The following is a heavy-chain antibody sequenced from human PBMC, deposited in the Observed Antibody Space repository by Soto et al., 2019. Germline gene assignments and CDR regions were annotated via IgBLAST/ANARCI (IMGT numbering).Heavy chain of an antibody. D-gene: IGHD3-3*01. J-gene: IGHJ6*03. V-gene: IGHV3-9*01. Sequence: GGSLRLSCAASGFIFDDYAMHWVRQGPGKGLEWVSGISWNSGSIGYADSVKGRFTISRDNAKNSLYLQMNFLRAEDTALYYCAKGITTFGARGQERYYYYYMDVWGKGTTVTVSS. CDR2: ISWNSGSI. CDR1: GFIFDDYA. CDR3: AKGITTFGARGQERYYYYYMDV.